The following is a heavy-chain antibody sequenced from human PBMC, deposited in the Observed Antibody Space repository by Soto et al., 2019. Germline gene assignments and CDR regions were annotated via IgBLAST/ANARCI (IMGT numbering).Heavy chain of an antibody. CDR3: ARDVPTTVTTPGAFDI. CDR2: IIPILGIA. CDR1: GGTFSSYT. V-gene: IGHV1-69*04. D-gene: IGHD4-17*01. J-gene: IGHJ3*02. Sequence: SVKVSCKASGGTFSSYTISWVRQAPGQGLEWMGRIIPILGIANYAQKFQGRVTITADKSTSTAYMGLSSLRSEDTAVYYCARDVPTTVTTPGAFDIWGQGTMVTVSS.